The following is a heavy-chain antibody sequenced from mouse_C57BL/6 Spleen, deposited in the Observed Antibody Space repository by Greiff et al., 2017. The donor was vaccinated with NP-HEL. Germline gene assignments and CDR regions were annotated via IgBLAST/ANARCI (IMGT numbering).Heavy chain of an antibody. CDR1: GYTFTSYW. V-gene: IGHV1-64*01. CDR3: ARLAQVPYYAMDY. J-gene: IGHJ4*01. Sequence: QVQLQQPGAELVKPGASVKLSCKASGYTFTSYWMHWVKQRPGQGLEWIGMIHPNSGSTNYNEKFKSKATLTVDKSSSTAYMQLSSLTSEDSAVYYCARLAQVPYYAMDYWGQGTSVTVSS. CDR2: IHPNSGST. D-gene: IGHD3-2*02.